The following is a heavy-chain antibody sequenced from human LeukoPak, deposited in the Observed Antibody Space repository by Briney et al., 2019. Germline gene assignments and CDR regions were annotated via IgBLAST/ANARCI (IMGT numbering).Heavy chain of an antibody. D-gene: IGHD3-10*01. CDR2: MNPNSGNT. CDR1: GYTFTSYD. CDR3: ARGVGGDSGTDWFDP. Sequence: ASVKVSCTASGYTFTSYDINWVRQATGQGLEWMGWMNPNSGNTGYAQKFQGRVTITRNTSISTAYMELSSLRSEDTAVYYCARGVGGDSGTDWFDPWGQGTLVTVSS. V-gene: IGHV1-8*03. J-gene: IGHJ5*02.